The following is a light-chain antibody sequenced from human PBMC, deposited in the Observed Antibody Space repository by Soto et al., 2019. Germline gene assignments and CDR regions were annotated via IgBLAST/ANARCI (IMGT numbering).Light chain of an antibody. V-gene: IGKV3-15*01. CDR1: QSVSSN. CDR3: QQYNNWPTIT. CDR2: GAS. J-gene: IGKJ5*01. Sequence: EIVMTQSPAPLSVSPGERATLSCRASQSVSSNLAWYQQKPGQAPRLLIYGASTRATGIPASFSGSGSGTEFTLTIRSLQAEDFVVYYCQQYNNWPTITFGQGTRLESK.